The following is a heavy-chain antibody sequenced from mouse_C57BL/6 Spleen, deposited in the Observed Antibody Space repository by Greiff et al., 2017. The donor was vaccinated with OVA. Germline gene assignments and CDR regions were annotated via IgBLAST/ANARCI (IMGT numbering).Heavy chain of an antibody. Sequence: QVHVKQSGAELARPGASVKMSCKASGYTFTSYTMHWVKQRPGQGLEWIGYINPSSGYTKYNQKFKDKATLTADKSSSTAYMQLSSLTSEDSAVYYCARRNDYDVHDWGQGTTLTVSS. D-gene: IGHD2-4*01. V-gene: IGHV1-4*01. J-gene: IGHJ2*01. CDR1: GYTFTSYT. CDR3: ARRNDYDVHD. CDR2: INPSSGYT.